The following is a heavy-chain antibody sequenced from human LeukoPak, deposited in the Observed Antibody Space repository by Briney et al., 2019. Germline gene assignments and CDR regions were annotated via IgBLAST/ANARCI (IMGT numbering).Heavy chain of an antibody. Sequence: ASVKVSCKASGYSFTSYDINWVRQATGQGLEWMGWMNPNSGNIGYAQRFQGRLTMTTNTSISTAYMELSSLRSEDTAVYYCARGSPLIYGSGSYGVDYWGQGTLVIVSS. CDR3: ARGSPLIYGSGSYGVDY. D-gene: IGHD3-10*01. V-gene: IGHV1-8*01. CDR2: MNPNSGNI. CDR1: GYSFTSYD. J-gene: IGHJ4*02.